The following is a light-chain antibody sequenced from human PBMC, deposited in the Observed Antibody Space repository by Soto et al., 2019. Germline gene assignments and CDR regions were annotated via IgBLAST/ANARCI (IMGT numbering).Light chain of an antibody. Sequence: EIVMTQSPATLSVSPGETASLSCRASQSAGNFLAWYQQKPGQAPRLLLYGASNRATGIPDRFSGSGSGTDFTLTISRLEPEDFAVYYCQQYGSSPLTFGGGTKVDIK. CDR2: GAS. J-gene: IGKJ4*01. CDR3: QQYGSSPLT. V-gene: IGKV3-20*01. CDR1: QSAGNF.